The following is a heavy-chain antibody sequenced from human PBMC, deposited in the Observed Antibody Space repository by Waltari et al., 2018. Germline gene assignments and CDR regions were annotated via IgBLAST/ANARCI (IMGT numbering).Heavy chain of an antibody. CDR2: INAGNGNT. CDR3: ARSAGYFDWLLDY. CDR1: GYTCTSYA. V-gene: IGHV1-3*01. D-gene: IGHD3-9*01. Sequence: QVQLVQSGAEVKKPGASVKVYCKDSGYTCTSYAMAWVRQAPGQRLEWMGWINAGNGNTKYSQKFQGRVTITRDTSASTAYMELSSLRSEDTAVYYCARSAGYFDWLLDYWGQGTLVTVSS. J-gene: IGHJ4*02.